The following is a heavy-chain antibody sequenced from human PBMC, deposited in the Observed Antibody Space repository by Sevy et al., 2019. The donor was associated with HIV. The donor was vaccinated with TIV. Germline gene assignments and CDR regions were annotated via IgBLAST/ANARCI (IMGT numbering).Heavy chain of an antibody. CDR1: GGTFSSYA. CDR2: IIPIFGTA. Sequence: ASVKVSCKASGGTFSSYAISWVRQAPGQGLEWMGGIIPIFGTANYAQKFQGRVTITADESTSTAYMELSSLGSEDTAVYYCARDRGGYCTNGVCYEGMDVWGQGTTVTVSS. CDR3: ARDRGGYCTNGVCYEGMDV. V-gene: IGHV1-69*13. D-gene: IGHD2-8*01. J-gene: IGHJ6*02.